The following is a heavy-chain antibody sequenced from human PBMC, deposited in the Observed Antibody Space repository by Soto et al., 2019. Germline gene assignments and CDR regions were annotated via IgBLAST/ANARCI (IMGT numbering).Heavy chain of an antibody. CDR2: IIPILGIA. CDR1: GGTFSIYT. J-gene: IGHJ4*02. Sequence: GTSVKVSCKASGGTFSIYTISWVRQAPGQGLEWMGRIIPILGIANYAQKFQGRVTITADKSTSTAYMELSSLRSEDTAVYYCARLSGYSYGPRFDYWGQGTLVTVSS. CDR3: ARLSGYSYGPRFDY. V-gene: IGHV1-69*02. D-gene: IGHD5-18*01.